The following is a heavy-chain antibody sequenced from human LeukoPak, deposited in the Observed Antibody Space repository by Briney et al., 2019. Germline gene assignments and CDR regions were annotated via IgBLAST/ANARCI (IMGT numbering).Heavy chain of an antibody. D-gene: IGHD3-3*01. Sequence: PSETLSLTCTVSDGSISSGDYYWSWIRQPPGKGLEWIGEIYHSGSTNYNPSLKSRVTISVDKSKNQFSLKLSSVTAADTAVYYCARDQGYDFWSGYSNYYGMDVWGQGTTVTVSS. CDR2: IYHSGST. CDR3: ARDQGYDFWSGYSNYYGMDV. CDR1: DGSISSGDYY. V-gene: IGHV4-39*07. J-gene: IGHJ6*02.